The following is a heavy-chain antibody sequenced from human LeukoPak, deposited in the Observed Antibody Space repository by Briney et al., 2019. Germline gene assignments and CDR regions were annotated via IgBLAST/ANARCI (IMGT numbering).Heavy chain of an antibody. V-gene: IGHV4-34*01. J-gene: IGHJ6*02. CDR1: GGSFSGYY. D-gene: IGHD2-21*01. CDR2: INHSGST. Sequence: SETLSLTCAVYGGSFSGYYWSWIRQPPGKGLEWIGEINHSGSTNYNPSLKSRVTISVDTSKNRFSLKLSSVTAADTAVYYCARCGDYCRNYYYGMGVWGQGTTVTVSS. CDR3: ARCGDYCRNYYYGMGV.